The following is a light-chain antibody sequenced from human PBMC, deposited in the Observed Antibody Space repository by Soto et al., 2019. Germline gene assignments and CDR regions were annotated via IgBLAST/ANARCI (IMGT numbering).Light chain of an antibody. J-gene: IGKJ4*01. CDR1: QSITTY. V-gene: IGKV1-39*01. CDR3: QQSYSTPRT. CDR2: ATS. Sequence: DIPMTQSPSSLSAYVGDRVTITCRASQSITTYLNWYQQKPGKAPKLLIYATSSLHSGVPSRFSGSGSGPDFTLTISRLQPEDFATYYCQQSYSTPRTFGGGTKVDI.